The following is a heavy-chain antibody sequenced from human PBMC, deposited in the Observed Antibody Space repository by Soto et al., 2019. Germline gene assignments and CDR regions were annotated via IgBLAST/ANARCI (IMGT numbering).Heavy chain of an antibody. J-gene: IGHJ3*02. V-gene: IGHV1-18*01. CDR2: ISAYNGNT. D-gene: IGHD3-22*01. Sequence: ASVKVSCKASGYTFTSYGISWVRQAPGQGLEWMGWISAYNGNTNYAQKLQGRVTMTTDTSTSTAYMELRSLRSDDTAVYYCASHDYYDSSGYYYVGAFDIWGQGTMVTV. CDR3: ASHDYYDSSGYYYVGAFDI. CDR1: GYTFTSYG.